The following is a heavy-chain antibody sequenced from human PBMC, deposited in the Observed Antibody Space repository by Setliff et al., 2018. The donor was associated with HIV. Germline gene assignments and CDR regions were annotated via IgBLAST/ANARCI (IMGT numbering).Heavy chain of an antibody. CDR2: ISAYNGNT. CDR3: ARESGYCSSTSRYNLDYHFDY. Sequence: ASVKVSCKASGYTFTSYGISWVRQAPGQGLEWMGWISAYNGNTNYAQKLQGRVTMTTDTSTSTAYMELRSLRSDDTAVYYCARESGYCSSTSRYNLDYHFDYWGQGTLVTVSS. D-gene: IGHD2-2*02. V-gene: IGHV1-18*01. J-gene: IGHJ4*02. CDR1: GYTFTSYG.